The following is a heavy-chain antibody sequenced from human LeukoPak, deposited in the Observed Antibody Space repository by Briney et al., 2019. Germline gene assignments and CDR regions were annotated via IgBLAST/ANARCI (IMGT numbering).Heavy chain of an antibody. CDR3: ARDCGVSSTSCYEFDY. D-gene: IGHD2-2*01. V-gene: IGHV4-39*07. CDR2: IYYSGST. CDR1: GGSISSSSYY. J-gene: IGHJ4*02. Sequence: PSETLSLTCTVSGGSISSSSYYWGWIRQPPGKGLEWIGSIYYSGSTYYNPSLKSRVTISVDTSKNQFSLKLSSVTAADTAVYYCARDCGVSSTSCYEFDYWGQGTLVTVSS.